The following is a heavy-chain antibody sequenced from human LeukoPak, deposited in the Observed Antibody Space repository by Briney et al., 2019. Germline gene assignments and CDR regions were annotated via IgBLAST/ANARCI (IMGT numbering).Heavy chain of an antibody. J-gene: IGHJ4*02. CDR2: IYTSGST. V-gene: IGHV4-4*07. D-gene: IGHD3-9*01. CDR1: GYSISSGFY. Sequence: PSETLSLTCRVSGYSISSGFYWSWIRQPAGKGPEWIGRIYTSGSTNYNPSLKSRVTMSVDTSKNQFSLKLSSVTAADTAVYYCARVSVLRYFEVFDYWGQGTLITVSS. CDR3: ARVSVLRYFEVFDY.